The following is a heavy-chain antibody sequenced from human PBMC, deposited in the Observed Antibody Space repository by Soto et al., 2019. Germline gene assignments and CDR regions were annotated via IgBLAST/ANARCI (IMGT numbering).Heavy chain of an antibody. Sequence: QLQLQESGPGLVKPSETLSLTCTVSGGSISSSSYYWGWIRQPPGKGLEWIGSIYYSGSTYYNPSLKSRVTMSVDTSKNQFSLKLSSVTAADTAVYYCAAGGTGYCSSTSCRKFDYWGQGTLVTVSS. J-gene: IGHJ4*02. CDR3: AAGGTGYCSSTSCRKFDY. CDR2: IYYSGST. CDR1: GGSISSSSYY. D-gene: IGHD2-2*01. V-gene: IGHV4-39*01.